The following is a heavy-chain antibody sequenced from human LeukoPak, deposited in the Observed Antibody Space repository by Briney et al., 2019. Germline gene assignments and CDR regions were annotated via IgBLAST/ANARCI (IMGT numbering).Heavy chain of an antibody. Sequence: GGSLRLSCAASGFTFSSYGMHWVRQAPGKGLEWVANMNEDGSVKNYVVSVQGRFTISRDNAKSSLYLQMNSLRAEDTAVYYCAVDGGYNRFDPWGQGTLVTVPS. D-gene: IGHD3-16*01. V-gene: IGHV3-7*01. CDR2: MNEDGSVK. J-gene: IGHJ5*02. CDR3: AVDGGYNRFDP. CDR1: GFTFSSYG.